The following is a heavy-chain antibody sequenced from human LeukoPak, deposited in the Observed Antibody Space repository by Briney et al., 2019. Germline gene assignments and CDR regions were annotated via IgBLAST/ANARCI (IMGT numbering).Heavy chain of an antibody. Sequence: PGGSLRLSCAASGFTFSSYAMHWVRQAPGKGLEYVSAISSNGGSTYYANSVKGRFTISRDNSKNTLYLQMGSLRAEDMAVYYCARATTVTTGYYYYGMDVWGQGTTVTVSS. CDR1: GFTFSSYA. J-gene: IGHJ6*02. D-gene: IGHD4-17*01. V-gene: IGHV3-64*01. CDR3: ARATTVTTGYYYYGMDV. CDR2: ISSNGGST.